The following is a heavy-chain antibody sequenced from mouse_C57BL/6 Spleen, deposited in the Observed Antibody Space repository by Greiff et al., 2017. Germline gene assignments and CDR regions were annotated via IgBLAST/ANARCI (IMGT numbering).Heavy chain of an antibody. CDR1: GYTFTDYY. J-gene: IGHJ4*01. D-gene: IGHD2-3*01. CDR2: INPNNGGT. Sequence: EVQLQQSGPELVKPGASVKISCKASGYTFTDYYMNWVKQSHGKSLEWIGDINPNNGGTSYNQKFKGKATLTVDKSSSTAYMELRSLTSEDSAVYYCARSGGFYDGYYDGNYYAIDYWGQGTSVTVSS. CDR3: ARSGGFYDGYYDGNYYAIDY. V-gene: IGHV1-26*01.